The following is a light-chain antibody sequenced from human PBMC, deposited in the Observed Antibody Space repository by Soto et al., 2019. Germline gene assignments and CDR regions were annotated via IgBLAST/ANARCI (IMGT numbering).Light chain of an antibody. CDR3: QQRSSWHT. Sequence: EIVLTQSPDTLSLSPGERATLSCRASQSVSSYLAWYQQKPGQAPRLLIYDASNRATGIPARFSGSGSGTDFTLTISSLEPEDSAIYYCQQRSSWHTFGQGTKVDI. CDR2: DAS. CDR1: QSVSSY. J-gene: IGKJ1*01. V-gene: IGKV3-11*01.